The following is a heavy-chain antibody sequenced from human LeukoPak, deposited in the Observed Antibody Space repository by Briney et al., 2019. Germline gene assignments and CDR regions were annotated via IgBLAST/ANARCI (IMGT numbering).Heavy chain of an antibody. CDR2: IYHSGST. CDR1: GGSISSVGYV. V-gene: IGHV4-30-2*01. J-gene: IGHJ6*02. Sequence: SQTLSLTSSVSGGSISSVGYVWSSIRQPPGKVLEWIANIYHSGSTYYNPSLKSRVTISVDRSKHQFSLKLSSVTAADTAVYYCARAHGALHRYYGMDVWGQGTTVTVSS. D-gene: IGHD3-10*01. CDR3: ARAHGALHRYYGMDV.